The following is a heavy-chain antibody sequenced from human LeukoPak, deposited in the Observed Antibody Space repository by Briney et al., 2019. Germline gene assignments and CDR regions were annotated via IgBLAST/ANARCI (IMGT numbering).Heavy chain of an antibody. CDR3: AKDVGSSSWYVPYYFDY. CDR1: GFTVTTNY. D-gene: IGHD6-13*01. J-gene: IGHJ4*02. Sequence: GGSLRLSCAASGFTVTTNYMTWVRQAPGKGLEWVSVIYSVGSTYYADSVKGRFTISRDNSKNTLYLQMNSLRAEDTAVYYCAKDVGSSSWYVPYYFDYWGQGTLVTVSS. CDR2: IYSVGST. V-gene: IGHV3-53*01.